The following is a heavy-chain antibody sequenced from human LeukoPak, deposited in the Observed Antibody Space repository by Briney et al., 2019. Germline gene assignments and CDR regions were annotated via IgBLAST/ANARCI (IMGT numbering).Heavy chain of an antibody. CDR3: AKDLYYDSSGYYFDY. D-gene: IGHD3-22*01. CDR1: GFTVSSNY. J-gene: IGHJ4*02. Sequence: PGGSLRLSCAASGFTVSSNYMSWVRQAPGKGLEWVSAISGSGGSTYYADSVKGRFTISRDNSKNTLYLQMNSLRAEDTAVYYCAKDLYYDSSGYYFDYWGQGTPVTVSS. V-gene: IGHV3-23*01. CDR2: ISGSGGST.